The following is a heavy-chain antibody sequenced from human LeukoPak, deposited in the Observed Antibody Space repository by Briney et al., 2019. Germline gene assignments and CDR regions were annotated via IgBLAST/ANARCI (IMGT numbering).Heavy chain of an antibody. Sequence: GRSLRLSCAASGFTFSSYGMHWVRQAPGKELEWVAVIWYDGSNKYYADSVKGRFTISRDNSKNTLYLQMNSLRAEDTAVYYCARDFQEYYYGSGSYQFPWGQGTLVTVSS. CDR2: IWYDGSNK. D-gene: IGHD3-10*01. CDR1: GFTFSSYG. J-gene: IGHJ5*02. CDR3: ARDFQEYYYGSGSYQFP. V-gene: IGHV3-33*01.